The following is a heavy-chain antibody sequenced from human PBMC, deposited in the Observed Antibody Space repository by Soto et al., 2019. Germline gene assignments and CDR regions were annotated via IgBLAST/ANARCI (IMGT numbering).Heavy chain of an antibody. CDR1: GFTVSSHY. Sequence: GVSLRLSCAASGFTVSSHYMSWVRQAPGQGLEWVSLIYSDGTTYYADSVKGRFTISRDNSKNTLYLQMNSLRAEDTAVYYCAREYCSSTSCLNWFDPWGQGTLVTVS. CDR3: AREYCSSTSCLNWFDP. V-gene: IGHV3-66*01. CDR2: IYSDGTT. J-gene: IGHJ5*02. D-gene: IGHD2-2*01.